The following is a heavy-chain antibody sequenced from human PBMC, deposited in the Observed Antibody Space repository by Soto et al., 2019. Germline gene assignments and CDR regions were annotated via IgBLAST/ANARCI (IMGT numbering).Heavy chain of an antibody. V-gene: IGHV3-15*01. Sequence: GGSLRLSCAASGLNFSSYAMSWVRQATGKGLEWVGRIKSKTDGGTTDYAAPVKGRFTISRDDSKNTLYLQMNSLKTEDTAVYYCTTDPVTMIVVVPSSGWGQGTLVTVSS. D-gene: IGHD3-22*01. J-gene: IGHJ4*02. CDR3: TTDPVTMIVVVPSSG. CDR2: IKSKTDGGTT. CDR1: GLNFSSYA.